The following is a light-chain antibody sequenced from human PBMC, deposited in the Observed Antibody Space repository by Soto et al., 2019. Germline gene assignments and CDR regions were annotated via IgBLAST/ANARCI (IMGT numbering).Light chain of an antibody. Sequence: QPVLTQSSSASASPGSSVKLTCTLSSGHSSYIIAWHQQQPGKAPRYLMNLEGSGGYKKGSGVPDRFSGSSSGADRYLTISSLQSEDEADYYCETWDSNPGVFGGGTKLTVL. CDR3: ETWDSNPGV. V-gene: IGLV4-60*03. CDR1: SGHSSYI. CDR2: LEGSGGY. J-gene: IGLJ2*01.